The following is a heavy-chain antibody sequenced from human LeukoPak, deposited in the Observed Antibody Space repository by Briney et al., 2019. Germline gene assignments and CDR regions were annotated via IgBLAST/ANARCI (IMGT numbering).Heavy chain of an antibody. CDR3: ARLGWELLWASFDY. Sequence: SETLSLTCTVSGYSISSGYYWGWIRPPPGKGLEWIGSIYHSGSTYYNPSLKSRVTISVDTSKNQFSLKLSSVTAADTAVYYCARLGWELLWASFDYWGQGTLVTVSS. D-gene: IGHD1-26*01. J-gene: IGHJ4*02. V-gene: IGHV4-38-2*02. CDR1: GYSISSGYY. CDR2: IYHSGST.